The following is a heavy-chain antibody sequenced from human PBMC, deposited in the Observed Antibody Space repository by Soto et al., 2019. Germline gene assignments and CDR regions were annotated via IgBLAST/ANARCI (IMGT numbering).Heavy chain of an antibody. V-gene: IGHV3-48*01. CDR1: GFTFSSYS. D-gene: IGHD3-10*01. CDR3: ARWVRGGSGSYYYYYYMDV. Sequence: GGSLRLSCAASGFTFSSYSMNWVRQAPGKGLEWVSYISSSSSTIYYADSVKGRFTISRDNAKNSLYLQMNSLRAEDTAVYYCARWVRGGSGSYYYYYYMDVWGKGTTVTVSS. CDR2: ISSSSSTI. J-gene: IGHJ6*03.